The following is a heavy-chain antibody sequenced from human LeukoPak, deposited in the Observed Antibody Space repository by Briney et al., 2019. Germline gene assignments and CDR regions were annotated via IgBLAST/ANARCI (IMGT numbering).Heavy chain of an antibody. V-gene: IGHV3-30-3*01. D-gene: IGHD6-13*01. CDR1: SSTVTSLA. CDR2: ISLGGSIK. J-gene: IGHJ4*02. CDR3: ARDGSDNSRVNYFDS. Sequence: CAPYSSTVTSLATQWARLEAGEGLEWVAIISLGGSIKHQAHYVKGRFTLSRDDSKNTLYLQMNSLRAEDTAVYYCARDGSDNSRVNYFDSWGQGTLVTVSS.